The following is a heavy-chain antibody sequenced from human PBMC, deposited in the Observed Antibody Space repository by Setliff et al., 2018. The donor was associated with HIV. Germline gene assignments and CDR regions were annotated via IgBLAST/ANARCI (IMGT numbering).Heavy chain of an antibody. J-gene: IGHJ4*02. V-gene: IGHV4-38-2*02. Sequence: PSETLSLTCTVSGSSISSNYYWAWIRQAPGKGLEWIGCIDASANTYYIPSLKSRATISIDTSKNQLSLKLRSVTAADTAVYYCARIGSSWIRVEYWGQGTLVTVSS. D-gene: IGHD6-13*01. CDR3: ARIGSSWIRVEY. CDR1: GSSISSNYY. CDR2: IDASANT.